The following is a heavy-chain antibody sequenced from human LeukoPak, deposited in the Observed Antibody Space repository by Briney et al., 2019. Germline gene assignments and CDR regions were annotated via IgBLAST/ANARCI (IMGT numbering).Heavy chain of an antibody. J-gene: IGHJ4*02. CDR2: ISYDGSNK. Sequence: GGSLRLSCAASGFTFNSYAMHWVRQAPGKGLEWVAVISYDGSNKYYADSVKGRFTISRDNSKNTLYLQMNSLRAEDTAVYYCATGYSYGSDPFDYWGQGTPVTVSS. CDR3: ATGYSYGSDPFDY. V-gene: IGHV3-30-3*01. D-gene: IGHD5-18*01. CDR1: GFTFNSYA.